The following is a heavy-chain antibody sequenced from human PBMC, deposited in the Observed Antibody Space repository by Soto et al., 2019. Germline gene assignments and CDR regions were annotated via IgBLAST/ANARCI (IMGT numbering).Heavy chain of an antibody. Sequence: EVQLVEYGGGLVQSGGSLRLSCAASGFTFRTYAMSWVRQAPGKGLEWVAGLFGSGAGISYADSVKGRFTISRDNSNSIVYLQMHSLCGEDTAVCCCAEDRQPDGRWSFDHWGQGTLVTVFS. CDR1: GFTFRTYA. CDR2: LFGSGAGI. V-gene: IGHV3-23*04. D-gene: IGHD2-8*01. CDR3: AEDRQPDGRWSFDH. J-gene: IGHJ4*02.